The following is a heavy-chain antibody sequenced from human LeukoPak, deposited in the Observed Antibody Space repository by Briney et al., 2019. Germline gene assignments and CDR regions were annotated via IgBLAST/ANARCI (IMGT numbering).Heavy chain of an antibody. CDR3: AKDSDYDFWSGYYAVFDY. CDR1: GVTFSSYA. D-gene: IGHD3-3*01. V-gene: IGHV3-23*01. J-gene: IGHJ4*02. Sequence: GGSLRLSCAASGVTFSSYAMSWVRQAPGKGLEWVSAISGSGGSTYYADSVKGRFTISRDNSKNTLSLQMNSLSAEDTAVYYCAKDSDYDFWSGYYAVFDYWGQGTLVTVSS. CDR2: ISGSGGST.